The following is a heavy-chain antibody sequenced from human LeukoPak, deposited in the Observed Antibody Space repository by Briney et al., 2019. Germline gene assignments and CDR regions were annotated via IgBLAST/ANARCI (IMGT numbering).Heavy chain of an antibody. CDR2: IIPMLGTV. J-gene: IGHJ4*02. V-gene: IGHV1-69*04. CDR1: GSTFSSYA. D-gene: IGHD6-6*01. CDR3: ARGSSSSREALYWFDY. Sequence: SVKVSCKASGSTFSSYAINWVRQAPGQGLDWMGMIIPMLGTVNYAQKFQGRVTIIAVKFTSTAYMELSSLRTEDTAVYYCARGSSSSREALYWFDYWGQGTLVTVSS.